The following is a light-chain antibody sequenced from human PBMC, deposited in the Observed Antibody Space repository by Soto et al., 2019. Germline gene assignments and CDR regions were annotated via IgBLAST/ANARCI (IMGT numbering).Light chain of an antibody. V-gene: IGKV3D-15*01. Sequence: RVMTQSPATLSVSPGERATLSCRASQSVSRNLAWYQQKPGQAPRLLIYDASTRATGTPARFSGSGSGTKFTLSISSLQSEDFAVYYCQQYNDRPPITFGQGTRLEVK. CDR2: DAS. CDR3: QQYNDRPPIT. CDR1: QSVSRN. J-gene: IGKJ5*01.